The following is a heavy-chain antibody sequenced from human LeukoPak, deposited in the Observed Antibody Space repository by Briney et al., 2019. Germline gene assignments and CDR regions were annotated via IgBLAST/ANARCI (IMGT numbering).Heavy chain of an antibody. J-gene: IGHJ4*02. Sequence: GESLKISCKGPGYSFTTYWIGWVRQMPGKGLEWMGIIYPGDSDTRYSPSFQGQVTISADKSTSTAYLQWSSLKASDTAMYYCASRCSVGGTCAFDYWGQGTLVTVSS. CDR1: GYSFTTYW. V-gene: IGHV5-51*01. D-gene: IGHD2-15*01. CDR3: ASRCSVGGTCAFDY. CDR2: IYPGDSDT.